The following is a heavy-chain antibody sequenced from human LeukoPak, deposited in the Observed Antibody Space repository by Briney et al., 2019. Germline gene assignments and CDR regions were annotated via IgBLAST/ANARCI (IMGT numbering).Heavy chain of an antibody. CDR1: GFTSSSYA. Sequence: GRSLRLSCAASGFTSSSYAMHWVRQAPGKGLEWVAVISYDGSNKYYADSVKGRFTISRDNSKNTLYLQMNSLRAEDTAVYYCARDGRDSSGWYRNFDYWGQGTLVTVSS. CDR2: ISYDGSNK. CDR3: ARDGRDSSGWYRNFDY. V-gene: IGHV3-30-3*01. J-gene: IGHJ4*02. D-gene: IGHD6-19*01.